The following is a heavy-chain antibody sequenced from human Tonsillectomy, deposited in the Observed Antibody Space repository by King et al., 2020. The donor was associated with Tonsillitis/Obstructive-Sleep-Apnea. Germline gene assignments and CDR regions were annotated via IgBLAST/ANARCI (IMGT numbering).Heavy chain of an antibody. V-gene: IGHV3-21*01. J-gene: IGHJ3*02. Sequence: VQLVESGGGLVKPGGSLRLSCAASGFTFSTYSMSWVRQAPGKGLEWVSSISTSSSYIYYGDSVKGRFTISRDNAENSLYLQMNSLRAEDTAVYYCARDSDDAFDIWGQGTMVTVSS. CDR1: GFTFSTYS. CDR2: ISTSSSYI. CDR3: ARDSDDAFDI.